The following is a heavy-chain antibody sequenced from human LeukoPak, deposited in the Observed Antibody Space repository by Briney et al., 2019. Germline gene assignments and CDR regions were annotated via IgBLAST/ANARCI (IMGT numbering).Heavy chain of an antibody. CDR1: GFTFSNYA. Sequence: GGSLGLSCAASGFTFSNYAMTWDRQAPGKGLECVSVISGSGDATNYADSVKGRFTISRDNSKSTLYVQMNSLRAEDTAVYYCAKSTSFYLDSWGQGTLVTVSS. J-gene: IGHJ4*02. V-gene: IGHV3-23*01. CDR2: ISGSGDAT. CDR3: AKSTSFYLDS.